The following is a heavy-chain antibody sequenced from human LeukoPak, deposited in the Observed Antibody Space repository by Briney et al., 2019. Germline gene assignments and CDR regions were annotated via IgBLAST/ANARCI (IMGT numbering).Heavy chain of an antibody. V-gene: IGHV3-30*04. CDR1: GFTFSNYA. CDR3: AKAPVTSCRGAYCYPFDS. CDR2: ISYDGSNK. D-gene: IGHD2-21*01. J-gene: IGHJ4*02. Sequence: GGSLRLSCAASGFTFSNYAMQWVRQAPGKGLECMAVISYDGSNKYYADSVKGRFTISRDDSKNTLYLQMNSLRAEDAAVYFCAKAPVTSCRGAYCYPFDSWGQGTLVTVSS.